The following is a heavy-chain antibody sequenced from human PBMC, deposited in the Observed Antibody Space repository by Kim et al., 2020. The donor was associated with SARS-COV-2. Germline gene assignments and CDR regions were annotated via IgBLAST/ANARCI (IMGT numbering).Heavy chain of an antibody. CDR2: T. CDR3: ARAPPGYYFDY. J-gene: IGHJ4*02. Sequence: TYYNPSLKSRLTISLDTSKNQFSLKLSSVTAADTALYYCARAPPGYYFDYWGQGALVTVSS. V-gene: IGHV4-31*02. D-gene: IGHD5-12*01.